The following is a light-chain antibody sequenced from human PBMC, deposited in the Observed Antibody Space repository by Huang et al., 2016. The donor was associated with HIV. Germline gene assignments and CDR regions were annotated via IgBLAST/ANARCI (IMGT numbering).Light chain of an antibody. CDR1: QSLLHSDGETY. CDR2: EVS. Sequence: DIVMTQTPLSLSVTPGQPASISCKSSQSLLHSDGETYLYWYLHKPGQSPQLLIYEVSNRFSEVTDFTRRISRVEAEDVGVYYCMQRTQRPLTFGGGTKVEIK. J-gene: IGKJ4*01. CDR3: MQRTQRPLT. V-gene: IGKV2D-29*02.